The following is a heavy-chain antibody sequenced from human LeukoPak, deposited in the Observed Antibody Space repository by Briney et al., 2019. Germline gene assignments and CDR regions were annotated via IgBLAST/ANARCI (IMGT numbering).Heavy chain of an antibody. J-gene: IGHJ4*02. V-gene: IGHV3-21*01. CDR2: ISSSSSYI. CDR1: GFTFSSYS. CDR3: ARAGGDSSGWYGY. Sequence: GGSLRLSCAASGFTFSSYSMNWVSQAPGKGLEWVSSISSSSSYIYYADSVKGRFTISRDNAKNSLYLQMNSLRAEDTAVYYCARAGGDSSGWYGYWGQGTLVTVSS. D-gene: IGHD6-19*01.